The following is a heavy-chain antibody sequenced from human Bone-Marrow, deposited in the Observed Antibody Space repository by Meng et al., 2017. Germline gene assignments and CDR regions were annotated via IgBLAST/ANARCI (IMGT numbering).Heavy chain of an antibody. Sequence: EVQLLESGGGLVQPGGSLRLSCEASGFTFSSHAITWVRQVPGKGLEWVSSISGSGASTYYADSVKGRFTISRENSKNTLYVQMNSLRVEDTAVYYCAKDLGFDDYWGQGTLVTAPQ. J-gene: IGHJ4*02. CDR1: GFTFSSHA. CDR3: AKDLGFDDY. D-gene: IGHD3-16*01. V-gene: IGHV3-23*01. CDR2: ISGSGAST.